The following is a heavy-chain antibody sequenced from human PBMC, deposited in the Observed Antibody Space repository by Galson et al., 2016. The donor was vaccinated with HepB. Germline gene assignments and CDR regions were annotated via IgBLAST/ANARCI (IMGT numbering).Heavy chain of an antibody. D-gene: IGHD3-16*01. Sequence: SETLSLTCTVSDDSISNYYWNWIRQPPGKGLEWIGYIHYSGSSKCNPPLKSRVTMSVDTSKNQFSLRLSSVTAPDTAVYYCARWGTYSEKHAFDIWGQGTMVTVSS. J-gene: IGHJ3*02. CDR3: ARWGTYSEKHAFDI. CDR1: DDSISNYY. V-gene: IGHV4-59*01. CDR2: IHYSGSS.